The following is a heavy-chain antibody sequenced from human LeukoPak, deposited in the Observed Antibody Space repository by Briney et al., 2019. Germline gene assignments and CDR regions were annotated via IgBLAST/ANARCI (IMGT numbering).Heavy chain of an antibody. V-gene: IGHV3-21*01. CDR2: ISSRSNYI. J-gene: IGHJ6*03. Sequence: PGGSLRLSCAASGFTFNTYSMNWVRQAPGKGLEWVASISSRSNYINYAESVKGRFTISRDNAQNSLYLQMNSLRAEDTAVFYCARDELGIGGGSSQSGYYMDVWGNGTTVIVSS. CDR3: ARDELGIGGGSSQSGYYMDV. D-gene: IGHD2-15*01. CDR1: GFTFNTYS.